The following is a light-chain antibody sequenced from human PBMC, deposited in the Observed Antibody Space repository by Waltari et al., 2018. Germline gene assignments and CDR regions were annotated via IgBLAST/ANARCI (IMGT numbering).Light chain of an antibody. CDR3: CSYAGTITPWV. V-gene: IGLV2-23*02. CDR2: EVN. J-gene: IGLJ3*02. Sequence: QSALTQSASVSGSPGPAITIFCIGTSSDLGSDSLVSWYQQLPGTAPKLIIYEVNHRPSGVSNRFSGSKSGNTASLTISGLQAEDEADYYCCSYAGTITPWVFGGGTKLTVL. CDR1: SSDLGSDSL.